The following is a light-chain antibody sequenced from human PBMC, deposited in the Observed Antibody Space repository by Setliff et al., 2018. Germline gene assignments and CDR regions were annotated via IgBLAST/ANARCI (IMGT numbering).Light chain of an antibody. CDR1: IGDVGAYDL. Sequence: QSALTQPASVSGSPGQSITISCSGTIGDVGAYDLVSWYQHHPGKAPKLVIYEVTNRPSGISNRFSGSKSGNSASLIISGLQAEDEADYYCSAYTSSSTYVFGTGTKGTV. CDR2: EVT. J-gene: IGLJ1*01. CDR3: SAYTSSSTYV. V-gene: IGLV2-14*01.